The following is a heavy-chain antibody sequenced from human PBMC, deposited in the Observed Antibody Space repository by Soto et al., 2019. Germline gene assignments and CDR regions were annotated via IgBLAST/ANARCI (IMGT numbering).Heavy chain of an antibody. V-gene: IGHV3-66*01. Sequence: EVQLVESGGGVVQPGGSLRLSCAASGFTVSSNYMSWVRQAPGKGLEWVSVIYSGGSTYYADSVKGRFTISRDNSKNTLYLQMNSLRAEDTAVYYCARDEIDDYGDRDAFDIWGQGTMVTVSS. J-gene: IGHJ3*02. CDR2: IYSGGST. CDR1: GFTVSSNY. D-gene: IGHD4-17*01. CDR3: ARDEIDDYGDRDAFDI.